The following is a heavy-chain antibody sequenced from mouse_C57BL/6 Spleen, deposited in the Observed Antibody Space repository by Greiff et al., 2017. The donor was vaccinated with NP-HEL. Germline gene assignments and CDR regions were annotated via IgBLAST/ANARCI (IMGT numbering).Heavy chain of an antibody. CDR1: GYTFTSYW. D-gene: IGHD1-1*01. CDR3: ARLRGFDY. CDR2: IDPSDSYT. Sequence: QVQLQQPGAELVRPGTSVKLSCKASGYTFTSYWMHWVKQRPGQGLEWIGVIDPSDSYTNYNQKFKGKATLTVDTSSSTAYMQLKSLTSEDSAVYYCARLRGFDYWGQGTTLTVSS. J-gene: IGHJ2*01. V-gene: IGHV1-59*01.